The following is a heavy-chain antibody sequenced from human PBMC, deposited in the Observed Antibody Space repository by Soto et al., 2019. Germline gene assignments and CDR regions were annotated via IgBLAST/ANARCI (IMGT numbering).Heavy chain of an antibody. J-gene: IGHJ4*02. Sequence: QITLKESGPTLVKPTETLTLTCTFSGFSLNTRDLGVGWIRQPPGKALEWLAIIYWDDSKHNSPSLQSRLTITKDTSKNQVVLTVTDMDPVDTATYYCAQKGRGYFDYWGQGTLVTVSS. V-gene: IGHV2-5*02. D-gene: IGHD3-10*01. CDR3: AQKGRGYFDY. CDR1: GFSLNTRDLG. CDR2: IYWDDSK.